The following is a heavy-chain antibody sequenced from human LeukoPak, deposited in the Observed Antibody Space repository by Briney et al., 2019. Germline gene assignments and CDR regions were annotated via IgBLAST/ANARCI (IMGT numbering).Heavy chain of an antibody. J-gene: IGHJ4*02. D-gene: IGHD6-13*01. CDR1: GYTFTGYY. CDR2: INPNSGGT. V-gene: IGHV1-2*02. Sequence: ASVKVSCKASGYTFTGYYMHWVRRAPGQGLEWMGWINPNSGGTNYAQKFQGRVTMTRDTSISTAYMELSRLRSDDTAVYYCARDPHSVAAADDDYWGQGTLVTVSS. CDR3: ARDPHSVAAADDDY.